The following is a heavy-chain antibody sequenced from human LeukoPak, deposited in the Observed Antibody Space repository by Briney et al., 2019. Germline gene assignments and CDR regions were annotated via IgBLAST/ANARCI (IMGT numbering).Heavy chain of an antibody. J-gene: IGHJ4*02. Sequence: PGGSLRLSCAASGFTFSSYSMNWVRQAPGKGLGWVSSISSSSSYIYYADSVKGRFTISRDNAKNSLYLQMNSLRAEDTAVYYCARFIAAPYYFDYWGRGTLVTVSS. CDR2: ISSSSSYI. CDR1: GFTFSSYS. D-gene: IGHD6-13*01. CDR3: ARFIAAPYYFDY. V-gene: IGHV3-21*01.